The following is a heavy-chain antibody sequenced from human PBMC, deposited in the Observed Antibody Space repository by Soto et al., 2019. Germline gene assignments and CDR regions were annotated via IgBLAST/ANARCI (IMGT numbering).Heavy chain of an antibody. D-gene: IGHD3-16*02. CDR3: ARDYRASYPAYYYYGMDV. J-gene: IGHJ6*02. CDR1: GGSISSGGYY. CDR2: IYYSGST. Sequence: QVQLQESGPGLVKPSQTLSLTCTVSGGSISSGGYYWSWIRQHPGKGLEWIGYIYYSGSTYYNPSLRSRVTISVDPSKNQFSLKLSSVTAADTAVYYCARDYRASYPAYYYYGMDVWGQGTTVTVSS. V-gene: IGHV4-31*03.